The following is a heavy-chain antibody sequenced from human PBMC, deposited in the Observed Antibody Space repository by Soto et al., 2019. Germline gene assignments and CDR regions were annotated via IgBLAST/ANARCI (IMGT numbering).Heavy chain of an antibody. CDR2: INHSGST. CDR1: GGSFSGYY. CDR3: ARAAYCSSTSCYGGLWYYYMDV. Sequence: SETLSLTCAVYGGSFSGYYWSWIRQPPGKGLEWIGEINHSGSTNYNPSLKSRVTISVDTSKNQFSLKLSSVTAADTAVYYCARAAYCSSTSCYGGLWYYYMDVWGKGTTVTVS. V-gene: IGHV4-34*01. D-gene: IGHD2-2*01. J-gene: IGHJ6*03.